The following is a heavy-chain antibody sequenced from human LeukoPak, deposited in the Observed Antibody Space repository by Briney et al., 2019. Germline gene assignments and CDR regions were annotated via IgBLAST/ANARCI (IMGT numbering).Heavy chain of an antibody. CDR3: ARHPFQYPYDH. Sequence: SETLSLTCTVSGASVSSDYWSWIRQSPGKGLEWIGYIYHSGHTMSNPSLKSRVSLSLDTSNNQFSLKLSSVTAADTAVYYCARHPFQYPYDHWGQGTVVSVSS. J-gene: IGHJ5*02. D-gene: IGHD2/OR15-2a*01. V-gene: IGHV4-59*08. CDR2: IYHSGHT. CDR1: GASVSSDY.